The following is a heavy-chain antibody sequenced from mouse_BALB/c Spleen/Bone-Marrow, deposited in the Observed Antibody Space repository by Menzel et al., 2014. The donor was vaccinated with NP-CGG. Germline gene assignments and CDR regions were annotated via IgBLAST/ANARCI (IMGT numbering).Heavy chain of an antibody. CDR2: IWSGGST. V-gene: IGHV2-4-1*01. J-gene: IGHJ3*01. Sequence: QVQLQQPGPGLVQPSQSLSITCTVSGFSLTSYGVHWVRQSPGKGLEWLGVIWSGGSTDYNAAFISRLSISKDNSKSQVFFKMNSLQAVDTAIYYCARNGGTWFAYWGQGTLVTVSA. CDR3: ARNGGTWFAY. CDR1: GFSLTSYG.